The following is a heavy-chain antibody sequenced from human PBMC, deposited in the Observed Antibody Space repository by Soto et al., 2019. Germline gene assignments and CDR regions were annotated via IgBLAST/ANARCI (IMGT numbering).Heavy chain of an antibody. V-gene: IGHV3-53*04. D-gene: IGHD2-2*01. J-gene: IGHJ6*02. CDR2: LHSGGDT. CDR1: GIPVSSNY. Sequence: EVQLVESGGGLVQPGGSLRLSCVASGIPVSSNYMTWVRQAPGKGLEWVSVLHSGGDTYYANSVKGRFTISRHDSTNTLFLQMTCLTAEDAAVYYCARDGPYCYAPRMDVWGQGTTVTVSS. CDR3: ARDGPYCYAPRMDV.